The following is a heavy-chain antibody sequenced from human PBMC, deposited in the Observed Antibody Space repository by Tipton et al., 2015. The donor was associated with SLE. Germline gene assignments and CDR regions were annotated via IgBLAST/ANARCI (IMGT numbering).Heavy chain of an antibody. V-gene: IGHV3-66*02. D-gene: IGHD6-13*01. CDR3: TTESILAAGGFDY. CDR1: GFTVSSNY. J-gene: IGHJ4*02. CDR2: IYSGGST. Sequence: SLRLSCAASGFTVSSNYMSWVRQAPGKGLEWVSVIYSGGSTYYADSVKGRFTISRDNSKNTLYLQMNSLRAEDTAVYYCTTESILAAGGFDYWGQGTLVTVSS.